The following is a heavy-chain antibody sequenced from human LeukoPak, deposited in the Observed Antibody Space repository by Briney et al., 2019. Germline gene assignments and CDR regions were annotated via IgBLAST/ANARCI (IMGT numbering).Heavy chain of an antibody. V-gene: IGHV4-59*01. J-gene: IGHJ4*02. Sequence: PSETLSLTCTFSGGSISTYYWSWIRQPPGKGLEWIGYIYYSGSTNYNPSLKSRVTISVDTSKNQFSLKLSSVTAADTAVYYCARDPETGALDYWGQGTLVTVSS. CDR2: IYYSGST. CDR3: ARDPETGALDY. CDR1: GGSISTYY. D-gene: IGHD7-27*01.